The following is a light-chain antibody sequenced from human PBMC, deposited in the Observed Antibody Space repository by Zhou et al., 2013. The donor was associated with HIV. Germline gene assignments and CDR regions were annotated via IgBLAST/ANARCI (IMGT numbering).Light chain of an antibody. CDR1: QSLLHSNGYNY. CDR2: LGS. J-gene: IGKJ2*01. V-gene: IGKV2-28*01. CDR3: MQALLTPYT. Sequence: DIVMTQSPLSLPVTPGEPASISCRSSQSLLHSNGYNYFNWYLQKPGQSPQLLVYLGSNRASGVPDRFSGSGSGTDFTLKISRVEAEDVGIYYCMQALLTPYTFGQGTKLEIK.